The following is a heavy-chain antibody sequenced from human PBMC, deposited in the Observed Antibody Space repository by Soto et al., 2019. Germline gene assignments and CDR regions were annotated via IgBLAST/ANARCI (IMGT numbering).Heavy chain of an antibody. V-gene: IGHV1-69*13. CDR3: ATSDGRDGYGIDY. Sequence: SVKVSCKASGFTFNGQYMKWVRQAPGQGLEWMGGIIPMFGTPNYAEKFQDRVTITADESTGTAYLELSRLTAEDTAVYYCATSDGRDGYGIDYWGPGTPVTVSS. D-gene: IGHD5-12*01. J-gene: IGHJ4*02. CDR1: GFTFNGQY. CDR2: IIPMFGTP.